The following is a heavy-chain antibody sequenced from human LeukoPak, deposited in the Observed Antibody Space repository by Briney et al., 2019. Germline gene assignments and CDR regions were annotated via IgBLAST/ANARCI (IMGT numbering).Heavy chain of an antibody. V-gene: IGHV4-59*08. Sequence: PSETLSLTCTVSGGSISSYYWSWIRQPPGKGLEWIGYIYYSGSTNYNPSLKSRVTISVDTSKNQFSLKLSSVTAADTAVYHCARQDGGYYYYYYMDVWGKGTTVTVSS. CDR3: ARQDGGYYYYYYMDV. J-gene: IGHJ6*03. CDR1: GGSISSYY. CDR2: IYYSGST.